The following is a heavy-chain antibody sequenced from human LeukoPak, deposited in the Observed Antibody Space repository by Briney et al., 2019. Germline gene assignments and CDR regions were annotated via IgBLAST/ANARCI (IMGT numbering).Heavy chain of an antibody. J-gene: IGHJ5*02. V-gene: IGHV4-38-2*01. CDR3: ARVMAVNPDWFDP. CDR1: GYSISSGYY. CDR2: IYNTGST. D-gene: IGHD5-24*01. Sequence: SETLSLTCAVSGYSISSGYYWGWIRQPPGKGLEWIGRIYNTGSTKYNPSLKSRVTISIDTSKNQFSLKLNSVTAADTAVYYCARVMAVNPDWFDPWGQGTLVTVSS.